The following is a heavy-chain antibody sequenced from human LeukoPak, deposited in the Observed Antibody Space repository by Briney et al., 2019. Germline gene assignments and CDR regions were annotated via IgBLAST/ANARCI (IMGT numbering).Heavy chain of an antibody. V-gene: IGHV1-46*01. Sequence: ASVKVSCKASGCTFTRYYMHWVRQAPGQGLEWMGIIHPSSGSTSYAQKFEGRVTLTRDTSTSTVYMELISLRSEDTAVYYCARDSSTSSLADPWGQGTLVTVSS. CDR2: IHPSSGST. D-gene: IGHD2-2*01. CDR3: ARDSSTSSLADP. CDR1: GCTFTRYY. J-gene: IGHJ5*02.